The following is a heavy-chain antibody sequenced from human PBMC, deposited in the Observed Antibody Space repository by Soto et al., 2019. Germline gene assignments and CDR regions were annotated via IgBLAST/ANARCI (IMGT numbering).Heavy chain of an antibody. D-gene: IGHD3-22*01. Sequence: SETLSLTCAVSGGSISSGGYSWSWIRQPPGKGLEWIGYIYHSGSTYYNPSLKSRVTISVDRSKNQFSLKLSSVTAADTAVYYCARAPYDSSGFQFDYWGQGTLVTVSS. CDR1: GGSISSGGYS. V-gene: IGHV4-30-2*01. J-gene: IGHJ4*02. CDR3: ARAPYDSSGFQFDY. CDR2: IYHSGST.